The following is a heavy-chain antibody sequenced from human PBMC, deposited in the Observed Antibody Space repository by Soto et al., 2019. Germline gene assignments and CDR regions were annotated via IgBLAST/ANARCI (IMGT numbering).Heavy chain of an antibody. Sequence: ASVKVSCKASGGTFSNYAISWVRQAPGQGLEWMGGIIPIFGTANYAQKFQGRVTITADESTSTAYMELSSLRSEDTAVYYCARYCSSTSCYGWDYYYGMDVWGQGTTVTVSS. CDR1: GGTFSNYA. D-gene: IGHD2-2*01. CDR2: IIPIFGTA. J-gene: IGHJ6*02. CDR3: ARYCSSTSCYGWDYYYGMDV. V-gene: IGHV1-69*13.